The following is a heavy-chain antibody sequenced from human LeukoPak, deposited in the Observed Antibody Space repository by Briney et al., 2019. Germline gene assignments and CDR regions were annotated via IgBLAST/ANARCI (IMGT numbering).Heavy chain of an antibody. Sequence: ASVKVSCKASGYTFTSYGISWVRQAPGQGLEWMGWISAYNGNTNYAQKLQGRVTMTTDTSTSTAYMELRSLRSDDTAVYYCARAVYNVVGWELLDGYYYYYMDVWGKGTTVTVSS. CDR3: ARAVYNVVGWELLDGYYYYYMDV. CDR1: GYTFTSYG. J-gene: IGHJ6*03. CDR2: ISAYNGNT. V-gene: IGHV1-18*01. D-gene: IGHD1-26*01.